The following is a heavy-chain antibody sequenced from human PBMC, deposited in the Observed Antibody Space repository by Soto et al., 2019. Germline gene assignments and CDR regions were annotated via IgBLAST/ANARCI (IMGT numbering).Heavy chain of an antibody. CDR1: GGSIKTDNW. V-gene: IGHV4-4*02. CDR2: IYHSGSA. D-gene: IGHD2-15*01. CDR3: ARADSVLSAKGFDL. J-gene: IGHJ5*01. Sequence: SETLSLTCDVSGGSIKTDNWWTWVRQSPGKVLEWIGEIYHSGSALYNPSLNNRLTISIDKSKKQFSLTLTSVTAADTALYFCARADSVLSAKGFDLWGQGSQVTVSS.